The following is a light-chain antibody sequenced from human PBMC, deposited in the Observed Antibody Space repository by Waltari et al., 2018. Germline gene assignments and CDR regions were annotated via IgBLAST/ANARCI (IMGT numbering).Light chain of an antibody. J-gene: IGLJ2*01. CDR2: DVT. Sequence: QSALTQPASLSGSPGQWITIPCSGTSDDIGYFDYVQWPQQHPAKAPKLMIFDVTKRPSGVSNRFSGSKSGNTASLTISGLQPEDEADYYCTSYTSTNTLILGGGTKLTVL. V-gene: IGLV2-14*01. CDR1: SDDIGYFDY. CDR3: TSYTSTNTLI.